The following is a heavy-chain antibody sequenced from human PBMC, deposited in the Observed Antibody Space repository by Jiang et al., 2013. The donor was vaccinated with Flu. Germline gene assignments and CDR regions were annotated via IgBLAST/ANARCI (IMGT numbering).Heavy chain of an antibody. CDR3: ARDLWEEQWLLRGYYYGMDV. V-gene: IGHV1-3*01. D-gene: IGHD6-19*01. CDR2: INAGNGNT. J-gene: IGHJ6*04. CDR1: GYTFTSYA. Sequence: GAEVKKPGASVKVSCKASGYTFTSYAMHWVRQAPGQRLEWMGWINAGNGNTKYSQKFQGRVTITRDTSASTAYMELSSLRSEDTAVYYCARDLWEEQWLLRGYYYGMDVWGKGTTGHRLL.